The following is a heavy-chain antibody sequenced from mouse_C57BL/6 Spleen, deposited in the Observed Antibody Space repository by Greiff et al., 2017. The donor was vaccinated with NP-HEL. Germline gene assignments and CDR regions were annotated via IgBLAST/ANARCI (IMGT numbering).Heavy chain of an antibody. Sequence: QVQPQQSGAELVRPGTSVKVSCKASGYAFTNYLIEWVKQRPGQGLEWIGVINPGSGGTNYNEKFKGKATLTADKSSSTAYMQLSSLTSEDSAVYFCARSGLGRSFDYWGQGTTLTVSS. V-gene: IGHV1-54*01. D-gene: IGHD4-1*01. CDR2: INPGSGGT. J-gene: IGHJ2*01. CDR3: ARSGLGRSFDY. CDR1: GYAFTNYL.